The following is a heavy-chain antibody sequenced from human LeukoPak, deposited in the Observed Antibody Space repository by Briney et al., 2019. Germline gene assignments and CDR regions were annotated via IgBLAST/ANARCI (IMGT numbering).Heavy chain of an antibody. Sequence: PSETLSLTCTVSGGSISSSSYYWGWIRQPPGKGLEWIGSIYYSGSTYYNPSLKSRVTISVDTSKNQFSLKLSSVTAADTAVYYCASWQDYYYDSSGYSRDAFDIWGQGTMVTVSS. J-gene: IGHJ3*02. CDR3: ASWQDYYYDSSGYSRDAFDI. CDR2: IYYSGST. CDR1: GGSISSSSYY. D-gene: IGHD3-22*01. V-gene: IGHV4-39*07.